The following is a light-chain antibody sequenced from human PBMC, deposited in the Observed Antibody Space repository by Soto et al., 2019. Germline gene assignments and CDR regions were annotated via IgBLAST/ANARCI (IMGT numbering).Light chain of an antibody. J-gene: IGLJ1*01. CDR2: HVT. CDR3: CSITNSHTYV. V-gene: IGLV2-14*03. Sequence: QSALTQPASVSGSPGQSITISCTGTSSDIGHYDYVSWYQQHPGKAPKLMIYHVTYRPSGVSNRYSGSKPGNSASLTISGLQAHDEADYYCCSITNSHTYVFGRGTKVT. CDR1: SSDIGHYDY.